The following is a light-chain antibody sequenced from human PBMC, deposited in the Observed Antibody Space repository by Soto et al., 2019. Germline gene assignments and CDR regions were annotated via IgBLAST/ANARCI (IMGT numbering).Light chain of an antibody. CDR3: QQYGSSPWT. CDR2: GAS. J-gene: IGKJ1*01. V-gene: IGKV3-20*01. Sequence: EIVLTQSPGTLSFSPGEIATLSCRASQSVSSSYLAWYQQKPGQAPRLLIYGASSRATGIPDRFSGSGSGTDFTLTISRLEPEDFAVYYCQQYGSSPWTFGQGTKVDI. CDR1: QSVSSSY.